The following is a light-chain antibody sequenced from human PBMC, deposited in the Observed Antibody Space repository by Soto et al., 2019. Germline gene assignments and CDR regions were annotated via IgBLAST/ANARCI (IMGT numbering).Light chain of an antibody. CDR2: DAS. CDR3: QHYDNLLLT. Sequence: DIQMTQSPSSLSASVGDRVTITCQASQDINTYLNWYQQKPGKAPNLLIYDASKLETGVTSRFSGGGSGTDFTFTVSSLQPEDIATYFCQHYDNLLLTFGGGTKVEL. J-gene: IGKJ4*01. CDR1: QDINTY. V-gene: IGKV1-33*01.